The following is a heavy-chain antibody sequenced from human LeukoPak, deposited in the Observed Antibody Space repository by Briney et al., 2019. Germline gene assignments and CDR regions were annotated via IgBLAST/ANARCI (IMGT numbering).Heavy chain of an antibody. D-gene: IGHD5-18*01. V-gene: IGHV4-34*01. CDR1: GGSFSGYY. CDR3: ARVDTAMVRNSDY. J-gene: IGHJ4*02. CDR2: INHSGST. Sequence: SETLSLTCAVYGGSFSGYYWSWIRQPPGKGLEWIGEINHSGSTNYNPSLKSRVTISVDTSKNQFSLKLSSVTAADTAVYYCARVDTAMVRNSDYWGQGTLVTVSS.